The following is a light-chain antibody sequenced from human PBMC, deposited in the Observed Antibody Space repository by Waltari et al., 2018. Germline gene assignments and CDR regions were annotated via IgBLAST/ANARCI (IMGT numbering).Light chain of an antibody. V-gene: IGLV6-57*03. J-gene: IGLJ2*01. CDR2: EDD. CDR1: SGHIASKF. CDR3: QSYDTNNQV. Sequence: NFMLTQPHSVSESPGETVTISCPRSSGHIASKFVHWYQLRPGTAPTTVIYEDDQRPSGVPDRFSGSIDSSSNSASLTISGLKTEDEADYYCQSYDTNNQVFGGGTKLTVL.